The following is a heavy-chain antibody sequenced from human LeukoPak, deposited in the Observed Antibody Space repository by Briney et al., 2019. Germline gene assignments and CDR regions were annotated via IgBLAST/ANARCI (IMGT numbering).Heavy chain of an antibody. Sequence: PSETLSLTCAVSGYSISSGYYWGWIRQPPGKGLEWIGSIYHSGSTYYNPSLESRVTISVDTSKNQFSLKLSSVTAADTAVYYCARHEICNSSGYYYKYCWFDPWGQGTLVTVSS. V-gene: IGHV4-38-2*01. CDR2: IYHSGST. CDR1: GYSISSGYY. J-gene: IGHJ5*02. CDR3: ARHEICNSSGYYYKYCWFDP. D-gene: IGHD3-22*01.